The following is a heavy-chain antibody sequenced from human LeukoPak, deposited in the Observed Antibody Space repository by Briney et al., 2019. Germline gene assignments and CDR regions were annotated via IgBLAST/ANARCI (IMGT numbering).Heavy chain of an antibody. D-gene: IGHD6-19*01. CDR2: ISAYNGNT. Sequence: ASVKVSCKASGYTFTSYGISWVRQAPGQGLEGMGWISAYNGNTNYAQKLQGRVTMTTDTSTSTAYMELRSLRSDDTAVYYCARGIAVAGPYYFDYWGQGTLVTVSS. J-gene: IGHJ4*02. V-gene: IGHV1-18*01. CDR3: ARGIAVAGPYYFDY. CDR1: GYTFTSYG.